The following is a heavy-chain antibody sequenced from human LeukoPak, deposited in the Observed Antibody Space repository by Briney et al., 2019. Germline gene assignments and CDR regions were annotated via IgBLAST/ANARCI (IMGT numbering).Heavy chain of an antibody. Sequence: RGSLRLFCAASGFTFSSYSMNWVRQAPGKGLEWVSSISSSSSYIYYADSVKGRFTISRDNAKNSLYMQMNSLRAEDTAVYYCARVRYYGSGSYSYWGQGTLVTVSS. CDR3: ARVRYYGSGSYSY. CDR1: GFTFSSYS. J-gene: IGHJ4*02. D-gene: IGHD3-10*01. CDR2: ISSSSSYI. V-gene: IGHV3-21*01.